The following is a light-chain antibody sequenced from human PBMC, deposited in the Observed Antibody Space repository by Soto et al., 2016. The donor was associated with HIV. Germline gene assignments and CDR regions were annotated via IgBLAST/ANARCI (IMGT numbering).Light chain of an antibody. Sequence: DIQMTQSPSTLSASVGDRVTITCRASQSIDSWLAWYQQKPGKAPNLLIYKASSLQSGVPSRFSGSGSGTEFTLTISSLQPDDVATYYCQQYNSYSRTFGQGTKVEIK. CDR2: KAS. V-gene: IGKV1-5*03. CDR3: QQYNSYSRT. CDR1: QSIDSW. J-gene: IGKJ1*01.